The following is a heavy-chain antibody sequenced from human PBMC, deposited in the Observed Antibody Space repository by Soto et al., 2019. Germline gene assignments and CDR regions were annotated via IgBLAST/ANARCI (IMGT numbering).Heavy chain of an antibody. CDR2: IIPMLGTP. Sequence: QVQLVQSGAEVKKPGSSVKVSCKTSGGTFSRFGISWVRQARGQGLEWMGGIIPMLGTPNYAQKFQGRVTLTADVTTNTDHMELSSLRSEDTAVYFCARVLSNHVSRPHYYSYGMDVWGQGTAVTVS. CDR3: ARVLSNHVSRPHYYSYGMDV. J-gene: IGHJ6*02. CDR1: GGTFSRFG. V-gene: IGHV1-69*11. D-gene: IGHD5-18*01.